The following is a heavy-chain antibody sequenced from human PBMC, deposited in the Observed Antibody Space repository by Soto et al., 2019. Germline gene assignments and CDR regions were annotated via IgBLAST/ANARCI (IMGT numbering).Heavy chain of an antibody. Sequence: PGGSLRLSCVGSGFTFSSNWMTWVRQAPGKGLEWVGNIRQDGSEKNYVDSVKGRFTISRDNAKNSLYLQMNSLRAEDTAVYYCAREIVVARGASYFDSWGQGTLVTVSS. V-gene: IGHV3-7*04. J-gene: IGHJ4*02. CDR3: AREIVVARGASYFDS. D-gene: IGHD2-2*01. CDR1: GFTFSSNW. CDR2: IRQDGSEK.